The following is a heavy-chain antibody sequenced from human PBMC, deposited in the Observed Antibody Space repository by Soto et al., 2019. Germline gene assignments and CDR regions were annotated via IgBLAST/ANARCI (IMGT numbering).Heavy chain of an antibody. J-gene: IGHJ6*03. CDR1: GGSFSGYQ. CDR2: INDSGNI. Sequence: QVQLQQWGAGLLKPSETLSLTCAVYGGSFSGYQWTWIRQTPGKGLEWIGEINDSGNINYNPSLKSRVTILVDTAKKQISLKLSSVTAADTAVYYCARGLRLWFGELSRRGGYYYYMDVWGKGTKVTVSS. V-gene: IGHV4-34*01. CDR3: ARGLRLWFGELSRRGGYYYYMDV. D-gene: IGHD3-10*01.